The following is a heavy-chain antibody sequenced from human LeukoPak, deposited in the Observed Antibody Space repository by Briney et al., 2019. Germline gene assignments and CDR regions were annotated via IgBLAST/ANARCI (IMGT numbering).Heavy chain of an antibody. V-gene: IGHV3-23*01. Sequence: GGSLRLSCAASGFTFSSYAMSWVRQAPGKGLEWVSAISGRGGSTYYADSVKGRFTISRDNSKNTLYLQMNSLRAEDTAVYYCAKDYDSSGYYYGLDYWGQGTLVTVSS. D-gene: IGHD3-22*01. CDR2: ISGRGGST. CDR3: AKDYDSSGYYYGLDY. CDR1: GFTFSSYA. J-gene: IGHJ4*02.